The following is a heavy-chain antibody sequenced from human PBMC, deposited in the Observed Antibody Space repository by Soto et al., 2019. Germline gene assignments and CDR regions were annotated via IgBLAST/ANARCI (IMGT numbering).Heavy chain of an antibody. CDR3: ARDPAP. CDR1: GGSISSGGYY. V-gene: IGHV4-31*03. Sequence: QVQLQESGPGLVKPSQTLSLTCTVSGGSISSGGYYWSWIRQHPVKGLEWIGYIYNSGSTYYNPSLQSRVTIAADASKNQFSLKLSSVTAADPAVYYCARDPAPWGQGTLVTVSS. J-gene: IGHJ5*02. CDR2: IYNSGST.